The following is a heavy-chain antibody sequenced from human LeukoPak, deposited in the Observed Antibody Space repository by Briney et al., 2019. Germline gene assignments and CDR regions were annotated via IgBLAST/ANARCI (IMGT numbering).Heavy chain of an antibody. CDR3: ARVGGVDIVVVPAASNDAFDI. CDR1: GYTFTGYY. Sequence: ASVKVSCKASGYTFTGYYMHWVRQAPGQGLEWMGWINPNSGGTNYAQKFQGRVTMTRDTSISTAYMELSRLRSDDTAVYYCARVGGVDIVVVPAASNDAFDIWGQGTMVTVSS. V-gene: IGHV1-2*02. J-gene: IGHJ3*02. CDR2: INPNSGGT. D-gene: IGHD2-2*03.